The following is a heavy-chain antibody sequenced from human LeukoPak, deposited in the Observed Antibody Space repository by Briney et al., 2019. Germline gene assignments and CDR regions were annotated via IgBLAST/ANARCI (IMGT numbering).Heavy chain of an antibody. CDR2: ISGSGNST. J-gene: IGHJ4*02. CDR3: AKSDTASCYSATDY. V-gene: IGHV3-23*01. Sequence: GGSLRLSCAASGFXFSNYAITWVRQAPGKGREWVSRISGSGNSTFYSDSVKGRCTISRDDSKYTLFLQMNSLRAEDTAVYFCAKSDTASCYSATDYWGQGTLVTVSS. D-gene: IGHD2-15*01. CDR1: GFXFSNYA.